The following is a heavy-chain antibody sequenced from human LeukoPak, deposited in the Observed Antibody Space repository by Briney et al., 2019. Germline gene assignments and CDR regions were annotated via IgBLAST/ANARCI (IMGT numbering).Heavy chain of an antibody. CDR3: ATDYYVSGSYYRLFY. CDR2: IKQDGSEK. CDR1: GFTFSSYW. V-gene: IGHV3-7*01. J-gene: IGHJ4*02. Sequence: GGSLRLSCAASGFTFSSYWMSWVRQAPGKGLEWVANIKQDGSEKYYVDSVKGRFTISRDNAKNTLYLQMNNLRAEDTAIYYCATDYYVSGSYYRLFYWGQGTLVTVSS. D-gene: IGHD3-10*01.